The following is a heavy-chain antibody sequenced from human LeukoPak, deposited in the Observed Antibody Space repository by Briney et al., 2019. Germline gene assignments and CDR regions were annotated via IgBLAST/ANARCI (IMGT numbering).Heavy chain of an antibody. CDR3: ARERSSGWYSHNDAFDI. J-gene: IGHJ3*02. CDR2: IIPIFGTA. CDR1: GCTFGSYA. Sequence: SVKLSCKASGCTFGSYAISWVRQAPGQGLEWMGGIIPIFGTANYAQKFQGRVTITADESTSTAYMELSSLRSEDTAVYYCARERSSGWYSHNDAFDIWGQGTMVTVSS. D-gene: IGHD6-19*01. V-gene: IGHV1-69*13.